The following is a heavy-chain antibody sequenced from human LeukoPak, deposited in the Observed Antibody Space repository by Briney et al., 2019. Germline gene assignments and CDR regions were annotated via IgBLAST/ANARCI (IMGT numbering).Heavy chain of an antibody. CDR2: IYTSGST. J-gene: IGHJ4*02. Sequence: SQTLSLTCTVSGGSISSGSYYWSWIRQPAGKGLEWIGRIYTSGSTNYNPSLKSRVTISVDTSKNQFPLKLSSVTAADTAVYYCARVKSAAMVIDYWGQGTLVTVSS. CDR3: ARVKSAAMVIDY. V-gene: IGHV4-61*02. CDR1: GGSISSGSYY. D-gene: IGHD5-18*01.